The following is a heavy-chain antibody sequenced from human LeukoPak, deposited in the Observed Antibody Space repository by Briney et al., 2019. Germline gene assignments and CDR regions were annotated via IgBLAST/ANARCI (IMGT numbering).Heavy chain of an antibody. J-gene: IGHJ4*02. CDR3: AGQGVAAAGTSRFDY. Sequence: SETLSLTCTASGGSISSYYWSWIRQPPGKGLEWIGYIYYSGSTNYNPSLMSRVTISVATSKNQFSLKLSSVTAADTAVYYCAGQGVAAAGTSRFDYWGQGTLVTVSS. V-gene: IGHV4-59*08. CDR2: IYYSGST. D-gene: IGHD6-13*01. CDR1: GGSISSYY.